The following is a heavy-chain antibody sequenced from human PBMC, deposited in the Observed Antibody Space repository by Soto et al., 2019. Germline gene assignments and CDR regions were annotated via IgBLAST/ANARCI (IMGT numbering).Heavy chain of an antibody. Sequence: SETLCVTCILSVVSVRSYTWSWVRQPANKGLEWIGRVFSSVSATYNPSLKSRVSISMDTPENRISLKLDSLTAADAGVYFCARDGMTTGDTWGPGTMVTVSS. CDR1: VVSVRSYT. D-gene: IGHD2-21*02. CDR3: ARDGMTTGDT. J-gene: IGHJ4*02. V-gene: IGHV4-4*07. CDR2: VFSSVSA.